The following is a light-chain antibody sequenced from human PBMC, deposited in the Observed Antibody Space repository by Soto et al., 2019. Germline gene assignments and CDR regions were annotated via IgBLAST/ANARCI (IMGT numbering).Light chain of an antibody. J-gene: IGLJ1*01. Sequence: QSALTQPASVSGSPGQSITISCTGTASDVGGYNYVSWYQQHPGKVPKVMIFDVSDRPSGVSNRFSGSKSGNTASLTISGLQAEDEADYYCSSYTDISTYVFGTGTKLTVL. CDR3: SSYTDISTYV. CDR2: DVS. V-gene: IGLV2-14*03. CDR1: ASDVGGYNY.